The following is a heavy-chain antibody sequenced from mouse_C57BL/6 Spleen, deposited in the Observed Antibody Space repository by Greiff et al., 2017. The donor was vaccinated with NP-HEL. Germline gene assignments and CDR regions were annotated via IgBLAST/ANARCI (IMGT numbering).Heavy chain of an antibody. CDR2: ISSGGDYI. CDR1: GFTFSSYA. V-gene: IGHV5-9-1*02. J-gene: IGHJ3*01. CDR3: TRASSSAWFVY. Sequence: EVQVVESGEGLVKPGGSLKLSCAASGFTFSSYAMSWVRQTPEKRLEWVAYISSGGDYIYYADTVKGRFTISRDNARNTLYLQMSSLKSEDTAMYYCTRASSSAWFVYWGQGTLVTVSA. D-gene: IGHD1-1*01.